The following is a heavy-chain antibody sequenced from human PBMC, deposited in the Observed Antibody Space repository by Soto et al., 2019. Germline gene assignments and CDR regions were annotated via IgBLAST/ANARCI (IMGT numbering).Heavy chain of an antibody. V-gene: IGHV3-21*01. CDR3: AREDGLWGDAFDA. CDR2: ISSSSSYI. CDR1: GFTFCSYS. J-gene: IGHJ3*01. Sequence: GGSLSLSCAASGFTFCSYSMNWVRQAPGKGLEWVSSISSSSSYIYYADSVKGRFTISRDNAKNSLYLQMDSLRAEDTAVYYCAREDGLWGDAFDAWGEGTMVTVSS. D-gene: IGHD3-16*01.